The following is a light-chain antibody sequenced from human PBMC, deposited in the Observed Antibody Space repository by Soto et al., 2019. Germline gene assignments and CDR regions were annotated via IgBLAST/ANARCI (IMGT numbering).Light chain of an antibody. CDR1: QSVSSY. V-gene: IGKV3-20*01. J-gene: IGKJ4*01. CDR2: DAS. CDR3: QQYGGSPLIT. Sequence: EIVLTQSPATLSLSPGERATLSFRASQSVSSYLAWYQQKPGQAPRLLIYDASNRATGIPARFSGSGSGTDFTLTISRLEPEDFAVYYCQQYGGSPLITFGGGTKVDIK.